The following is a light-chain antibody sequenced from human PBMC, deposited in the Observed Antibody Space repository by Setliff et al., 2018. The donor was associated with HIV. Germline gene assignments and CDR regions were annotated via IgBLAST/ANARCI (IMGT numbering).Light chain of an antibody. J-gene: IGLJ1*01. Sequence: QPVLTQPPSVSGAPGQKVTISCAGSSSNIGANYDVHWYQQIPGTAPKLLIFNNRNRPSGVSDRFSGSKSGTSASLTISGLQTEDEADYYCSSYSINNLYVFATGTKV. CDR1: SSNIGANYD. CDR2: NNR. V-gene: IGLV1-40*01. CDR3: SSYSINNLYV.